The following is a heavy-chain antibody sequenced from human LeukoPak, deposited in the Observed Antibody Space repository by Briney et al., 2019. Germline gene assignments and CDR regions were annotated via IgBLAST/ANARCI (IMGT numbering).Heavy chain of an antibody. CDR1: GYSFTSYY. CDR3: ARGNSVGDNAWWFDP. Sequence: ASVKVSCKASGYSFTSYYMHWVRQAPGQGLEWIGLINHTGGSTGYAQKFHGRVTMTRDMSKSTHYMELSSLRSEDTAIYYCARGNSVGDNAWWFDPWGQGTLVTVSS. J-gene: IGHJ5*02. V-gene: IGHV1-46*01. CDR2: INHTGGST. D-gene: IGHD1-26*01.